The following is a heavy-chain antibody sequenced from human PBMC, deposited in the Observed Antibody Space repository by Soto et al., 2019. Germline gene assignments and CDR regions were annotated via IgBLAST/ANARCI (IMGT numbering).Heavy chain of an antibody. Sequence: QVRLVESGGGVVQPGRSLRLSCTASGFSFSSYAMYWFRQPPGEGLEWVAVISNDGINKHYADSVKGRVTVSRDNSNHSLDLQLNSLRGEDTAMYYCARDMYSSDYFVKWFEPWGQGTLVTVSS. CDR1: GFSFSSYA. CDR2: ISNDGINK. V-gene: IGHV3-30-3*01. J-gene: IGHJ5*02. D-gene: IGHD6-19*01. CDR3: ARDMYSSDYFVKWFEP.